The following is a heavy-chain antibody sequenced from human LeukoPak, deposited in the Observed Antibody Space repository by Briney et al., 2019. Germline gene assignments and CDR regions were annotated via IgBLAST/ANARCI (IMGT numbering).Heavy chain of an antibody. CDR1: GGSISSYY. Sequence: SETLSLTCTVSGGSISSYYWSWIRQPPGKGLEWIGYIYYSGSTNYNPSLKSRVTISVDTSKNQFSLKLSSVTAADTAVYYCARDGHGSGSYSSDYWGQGTLVTVSS. J-gene: IGHJ4*02. CDR3: ARDGHGSGSYSSDY. CDR2: IYYSGST. V-gene: IGHV4-59*01. D-gene: IGHD3-10*01.